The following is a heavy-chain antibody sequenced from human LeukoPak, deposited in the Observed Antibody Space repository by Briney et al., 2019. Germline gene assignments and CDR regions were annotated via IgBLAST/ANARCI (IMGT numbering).Heavy chain of an antibody. CDR3: ARDLSGIHYYYYYYMDV. CDR1: GYTFTSYG. V-gene: IGHV1-18*01. D-gene: IGHD1-26*01. CDR2: ISAYNGNT. Sequence: ASVKVSCKASGYTFTSYGISWVRQAPGQGLEWMGWISAYNGNTNYAQKLQGRVTVTRDTSTSTVYMELSSLRSEDTAVYYCARDLSGIHYYYYYYMDVWGKGTTVTVSS. J-gene: IGHJ6*03.